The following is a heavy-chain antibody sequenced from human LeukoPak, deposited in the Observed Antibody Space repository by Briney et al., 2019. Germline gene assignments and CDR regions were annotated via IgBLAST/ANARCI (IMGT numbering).Heavy chain of an antibody. CDR2: VYDSGSA. Sequence: NPSETLSLTCTVSGGSISSSHFYWGWIRQTPGKGLEWIGSVYDSGSAYHNPSITSRITISVDVSKNQFSLNLRSVTAADTAVYYCARQGRGCSSSSCYSDWGQGTLVTVSS. D-gene: IGHD2-2*01. CDR3: ARQGRGCSSSSCYSD. CDR1: GGSISSSHFY. J-gene: IGHJ4*02. V-gene: IGHV4-39*01.